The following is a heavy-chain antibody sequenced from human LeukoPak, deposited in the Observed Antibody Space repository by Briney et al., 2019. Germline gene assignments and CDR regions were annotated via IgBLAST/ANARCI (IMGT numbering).Heavy chain of an antibody. V-gene: IGHV4-59*12. J-gene: IGHJ2*01. Sequence: SETLSLTCTVSGGSISSYYWSWIRQPPGKGLEWIGYIYYSGSTNYNPSPKSRVTISVDTSKNQFSLKLSSVTAADTAVYYCARDLRAGLLWFGEPATPGDGWYFDLWGRGTLVTVSS. CDR2: IYYSGST. D-gene: IGHD3-10*01. CDR1: GGSISSYY. CDR3: ARDLRAGLLWFGEPATPGDGWYFDL.